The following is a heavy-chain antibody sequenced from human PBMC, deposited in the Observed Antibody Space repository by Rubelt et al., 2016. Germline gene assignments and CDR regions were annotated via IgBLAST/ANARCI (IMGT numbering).Heavy chain of an antibody. CDR1: GYTFTSYG. J-gene: IGHJ5*02. Sequence: QVQLVQSGAEVKKPGASVKVSCKASGYTFTSYGISWVRQAPGQGLEWMGWISASNGTSNNAQKLQGRVTMTTDTSTSTAYMELRSLRSDDTAVYYCARDKEWLATRGFQNWFDPWGQGTLVTVSS. CDR2: ISASNGTS. V-gene: IGHV1-18*01. D-gene: IGHD6-19*01. CDR3: ARDKEWLATRGFQNWFDP.